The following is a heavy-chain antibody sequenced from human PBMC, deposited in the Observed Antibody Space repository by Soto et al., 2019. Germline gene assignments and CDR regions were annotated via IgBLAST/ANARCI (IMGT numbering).Heavy chain of an antibody. CDR2: IKQDGREK. V-gene: IGHV3-7*01. Sequence: GGSLRLSCAASGFTFSTYWMSWVRQAPGKGLEWVANIKQDGREKYYVDSVKGRFTISRDNAKNSLYLQMKSLRAEDTAVYYCARPTGWRDPFDIWGQGTMVTVSS. CDR3: ARPTGWRDPFDI. J-gene: IGHJ3*02. D-gene: IGHD6-19*01. CDR1: GFTFSTYW.